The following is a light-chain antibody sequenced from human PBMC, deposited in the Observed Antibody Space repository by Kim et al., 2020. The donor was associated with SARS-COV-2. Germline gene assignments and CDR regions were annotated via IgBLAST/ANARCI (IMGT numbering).Light chain of an antibody. CDR1: SSDVGGYNH. CDR2: DVS. J-gene: IGLJ3*02. Sequence: QSALTQPASVSGSPGQSIIISCTGTSSDVGGYNHVSWYQQHPGKAPQLMIYDVSNRPSGISNRFSGSKSGNTASLTISGLQAEDEADYYCSSYTYTGTRLFGGGTKLTVL. V-gene: IGLV2-14*03. CDR3: SSYTYTGTRL.